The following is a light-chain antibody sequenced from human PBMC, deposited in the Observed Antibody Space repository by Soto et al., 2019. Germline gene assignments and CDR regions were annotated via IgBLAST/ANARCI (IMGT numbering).Light chain of an antibody. CDR1: QSLVHSDAIAY. J-gene: IGKJ5*01. Sequence: VVMSKCPLSRPCSLRQPSSISCRSNQSLVHSDAIAYFRSFQQRPGRSPRRLIYKVSNRDSGVPARFSGSGSGNDFALKNSRPEAEDVGVYSCMKGTPWPITSGQGTRLEIK. V-gene: IGKV2-30*02. CDR2: KVS. CDR3: MKGTPWPIT.